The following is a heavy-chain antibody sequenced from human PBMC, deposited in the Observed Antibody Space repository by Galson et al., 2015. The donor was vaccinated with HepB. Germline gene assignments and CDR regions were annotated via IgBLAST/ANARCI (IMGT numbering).Heavy chain of an antibody. CDR2: IYSGGST. Sequence: SLRLSCAASGFTVSSNYMSWVRQAPGKGLEWVSVIYSGGSTYYADSVKGRFTISRDNSKNTLYLQMNSLRAEDTAVYYCARTWIQGSWFDPWGQGTLVTVSS. D-gene: IGHD5-18*01. CDR1: GFTVSSNY. V-gene: IGHV3-66*02. CDR3: ARTWIQGSWFDP. J-gene: IGHJ5*02.